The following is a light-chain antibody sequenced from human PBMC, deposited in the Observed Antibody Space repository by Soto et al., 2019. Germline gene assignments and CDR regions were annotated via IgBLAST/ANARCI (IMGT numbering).Light chain of an antibody. J-gene: IGLJ1*01. Sequence: QSALTQPASVSGSPGQSITISCTGTSSDVGGYNYVSWYQSHPGEAPKLIIYDVSNRPSGVSDRFSGSKSGNTASLTISGLQAEDAADYYCSSYTSSISYVFGTGTQLTVL. V-gene: IGLV2-14*03. CDR3: SSYTSSISYV. CDR2: DVS. CDR1: SSDVGGYNY.